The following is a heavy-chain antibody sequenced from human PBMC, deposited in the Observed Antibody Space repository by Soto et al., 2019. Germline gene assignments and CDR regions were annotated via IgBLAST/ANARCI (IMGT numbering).Heavy chain of an antibody. CDR3: ARGGDAYKMGRE. D-gene: IGHD3-10*01. Sequence: SETLSLTCTVSGGSISSSSYYWGWIRQPPGKGLEWIGSIYYSGSTYYNPSLKSRVTISVDTSKNQFSLKLSSVTAADTAVYHCARGGDAYKMGREWGQGTRGTVSS. CDR1: GGSISSSSYY. J-gene: IGHJ4*02. V-gene: IGHV4-39*01. CDR2: IYYSGST.